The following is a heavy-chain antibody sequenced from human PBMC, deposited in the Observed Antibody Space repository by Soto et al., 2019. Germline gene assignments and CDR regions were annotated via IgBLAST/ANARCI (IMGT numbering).Heavy chain of an antibody. CDR2: IKEDGREK. CDR1: GFSIRRYW. Sequence: QLVESGGGLVQPGGSLRLTCAASGFSIRRYWMSWVRQAPGKGLEWVANIKEDGREKFYAKSVEGRFNISRDNAKNPLSLPMNNVKFDDTAVYFCSRDRATVTVWGQGTMILVSS. J-gene: IGHJ3*01. CDR3: SRDRATVTV. V-gene: IGHV3-7*01.